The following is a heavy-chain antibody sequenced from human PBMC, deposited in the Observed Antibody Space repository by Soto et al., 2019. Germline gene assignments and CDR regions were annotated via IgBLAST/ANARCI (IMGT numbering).Heavy chain of an antibody. CDR3: AREGVFGSSSWYGSWFDP. CDR2: IYYSGST. Sequence: SETLSLTCTVSGGSVSSGSYYWRWIRQPPGKGLEWIGYIYYSGSTNYNPSLKSRVTISVDTSKNQFSLKLSSVTAADTAVYYCAREGVFGSSSWYGSWFDPWGQGTLVTVSS. J-gene: IGHJ5*02. D-gene: IGHD6-13*01. CDR1: GGSVSSGSYY. V-gene: IGHV4-61*01.